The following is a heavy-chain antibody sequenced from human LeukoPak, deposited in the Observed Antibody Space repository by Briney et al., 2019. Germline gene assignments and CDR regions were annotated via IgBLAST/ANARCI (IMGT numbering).Heavy chain of an antibody. J-gene: IGHJ5*02. Sequence: GGSLRLSCAASGLTFSNYAMSWVRQAPGKGLEWVSAISESGDSTYYAASVKGRFTISRDNSKNTLYLQMNSLRAEDTAVYYCARVMFRVGATVSWGQGTLVTVSS. CDR2: ISESGDST. V-gene: IGHV3-23*01. CDR1: GLTFSNYA. CDR3: ARVMFRVGATVS. D-gene: IGHD1-26*01.